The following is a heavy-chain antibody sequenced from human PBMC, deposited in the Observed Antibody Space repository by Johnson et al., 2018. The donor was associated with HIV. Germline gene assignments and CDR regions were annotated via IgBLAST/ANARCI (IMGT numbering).Heavy chain of an antibody. CDR2: ISWNSGSI. Sequence: VQLVESGGGLVQPGRSLRLSCAASGFTFDDYAMHWVRQAPGKGLEWVSGISWNSGSIGYADSVKGRFTISRDNAKNSLYLQMSSLRADDTAVYYCAKGQVARGPLDIWGQGTMVPVSS. CDR1: GFTFDDYA. J-gene: IGHJ3*02. V-gene: IGHV3-9*01. D-gene: IGHD2-15*01. CDR3: AKGQVARGPLDI.